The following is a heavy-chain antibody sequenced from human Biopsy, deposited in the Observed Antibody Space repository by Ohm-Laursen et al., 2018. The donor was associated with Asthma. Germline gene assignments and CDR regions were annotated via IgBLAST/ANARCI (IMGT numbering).Heavy chain of an antibody. D-gene: IGHD6-19*01. Sequence: GTLSLTCGVYGGSISSFYWSWIRQSQEKGLEWMGYVYWTGSTNYNPSLKSRITMSVDTSKNRMFLELTSVTAADTAIYDCVRAVRNEQWLAPFDYWGQGKPVTVSS. CDR3: VRAVRNEQWLAPFDY. V-gene: IGHV4-59*01. CDR1: GGSISSFY. CDR2: VYWTGST. J-gene: IGHJ4*02.